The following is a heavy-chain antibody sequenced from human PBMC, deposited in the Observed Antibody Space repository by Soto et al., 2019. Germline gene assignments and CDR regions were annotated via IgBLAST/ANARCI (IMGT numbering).Heavy chain of an antibody. J-gene: IGHJ5*01. CDR2: ISGSGETP. V-gene: IGHV3-23*01. Sequence: GGSLRLSCAASGFTFSNYLMSWVRQAPGKGLEWVSGISGSGETPYYADSAKGRYTISKDTYQNMWYLQSNSLRPEDTAVYYTSNGRSITMVPCVLRGFDPWGQGNLVTVSS. CDR1: GFTFSNYL. CDR3: SNGRSITMVPCVLRGFDP. D-gene: IGHD3-10*01.